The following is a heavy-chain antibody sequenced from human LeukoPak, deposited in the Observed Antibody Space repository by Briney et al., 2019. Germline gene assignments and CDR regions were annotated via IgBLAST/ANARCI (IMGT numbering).Heavy chain of an antibody. V-gene: IGHV4-39*01. J-gene: IGHJ4*02. CDR2: IYYSGST. CDR1: GGSISSSSYY. CDR3: ARPVSAYCGGDCSDY. D-gene: IGHD2-21*01. Sequence: SETLSLTCTVSGGSISSSSYYWGWIRQPPGKGLEWIGRIYYSGSTYYHPSLKSRVTISVDTSKNQFSLKLSSVTAADTAVYYCARPVSAYCGGDCSDYWGQGTLVTVSS.